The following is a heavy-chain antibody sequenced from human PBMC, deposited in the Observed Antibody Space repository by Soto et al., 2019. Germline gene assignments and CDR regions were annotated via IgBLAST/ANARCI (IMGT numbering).Heavy chain of an antibody. CDR1: GDSVSSNTAS. CDR2: TYFRSKWYN. CDR3: AKGDNLGPKTGYAFDP. D-gene: IGHD5-12*01. J-gene: IGHJ5*02. Sequence: QTLSLTCAISGDSVSSNTASWNWIRQSPSRGLEWLGRTYFRSKWYNDYAVSVKSRIIIDPDTSNNQFSLQLNSVTPEDTAVYFCAKGDNLGPKTGYAFDPWGQGIMVTVSS. V-gene: IGHV6-1*01.